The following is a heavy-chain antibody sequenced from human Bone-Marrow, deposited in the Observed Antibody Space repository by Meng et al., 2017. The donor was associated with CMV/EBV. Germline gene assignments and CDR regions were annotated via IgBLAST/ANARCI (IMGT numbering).Heavy chain of an antibody. CDR2: ISGSGGST. V-gene: IGHV3-23*01. CDR1: GFTFSSYA. D-gene: IGHD1-26*01. CDR3: SRARWEVILYYYNGMDV. Sequence: GGSLRLSCAASGFTFSSYAMSWVRQAPGKGLEWVSAISGSGGSTYYADSVKGRFTISRDNSKNTLYLQMNSLRAEDTAVYYCSRARWEVILYYYNGMDVWGQGTTVTVSS. J-gene: IGHJ6*02.